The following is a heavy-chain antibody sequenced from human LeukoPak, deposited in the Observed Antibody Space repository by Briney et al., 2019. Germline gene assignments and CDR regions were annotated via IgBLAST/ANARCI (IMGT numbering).Heavy chain of an antibody. CDR2: IYHSGIT. CDR1: GYSIRSGFY. V-gene: IGHV4-38-2*02. J-gene: IGHJ4*02. D-gene: IGHD4-17*01. Sequence: NPSETLSLTCTVSGYSIRSGFYWGWIRQPPGKGLEWIRNIYHSGITYYTPSLKSRVTISVDTSKNQFYLKLNSVTAADTAVYYCARGPTTVTRAFDYWGQGTLVTVPS. CDR3: ARGPTTVTRAFDY.